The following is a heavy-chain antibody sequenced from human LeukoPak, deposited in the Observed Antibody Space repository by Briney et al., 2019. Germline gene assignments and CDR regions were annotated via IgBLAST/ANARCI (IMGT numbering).Heavy chain of an antibody. CDR2: INPSGGST. D-gene: IGHD5-18*01. CDR1: GYTFTSYY. J-gene: IGHJ5*02. V-gene: IGHV1-46*01. CDR3: ARSYSWHREFDP. Sequence: GASVKVSCKASGYTFTSYYMYWVRQAPGQGLEWMGIINPSGGSTTYAQKFQGRVTMTRDMSTSAVYMELSSLRSEDTAMYYCARSYSWHREFDPWGQGTLVTVSS.